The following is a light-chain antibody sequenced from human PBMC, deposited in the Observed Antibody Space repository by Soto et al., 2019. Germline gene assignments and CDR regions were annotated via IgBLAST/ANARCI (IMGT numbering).Light chain of an antibody. CDR2: AAS. Sequence: DIQMTQPPSSLSASVGDRVTITCRASQTISSYLNWYQQKPGKAPKLLIYAASSLQSGVPSRFSGSGSGIDFTLTISSLQPEDFAIYYCQQSYNTPQYTFGQGTKVDIK. CDR3: QQSYNTPQYT. V-gene: IGKV1-39*01. CDR1: QTISSY. J-gene: IGKJ2*01.